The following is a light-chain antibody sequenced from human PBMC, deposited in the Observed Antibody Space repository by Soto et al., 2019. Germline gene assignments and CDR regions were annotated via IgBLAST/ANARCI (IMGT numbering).Light chain of an antibody. CDR2: DAS. CDR1: PRVSSY. J-gene: IGKJ1*01. Sequence: EIVLTQSPATLSLSPGERATLSCRASPRVSSYLAWYQQKHVQAPRLLIYDASNRATGIPARFSGSGSGTDFTLTISSLEPEDCAVYYCQQSSNWPPWTFCPGPKVDSK. V-gene: IGKV3-11*01. CDR3: QQSSNWPPWT.